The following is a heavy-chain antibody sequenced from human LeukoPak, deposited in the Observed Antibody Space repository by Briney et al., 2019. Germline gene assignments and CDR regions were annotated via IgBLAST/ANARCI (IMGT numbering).Heavy chain of an antibody. J-gene: IGHJ4*02. CDR1: GFTFTNYA. CDR2: VSANGGTT. CDR3: ARGQRTPPDYFDY. V-gene: IGHV3-64*01. D-gene: IGHD1-1*01. Sequence: GGSLRLSCVLSGFTFTNYAIHWVRQAPGKGLEYVSAVSANGGTTYYANSVKGRFTISRDNSKNTVFLQMGSLRPEDMGVYYCARGQRTPPDYFDYGGQGTLVTVSS.